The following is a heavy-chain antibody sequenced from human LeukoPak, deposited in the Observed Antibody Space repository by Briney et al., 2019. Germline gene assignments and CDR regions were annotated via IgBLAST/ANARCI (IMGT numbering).Heavy chain of an antibody. V-gene: IGHV5-51*01. CDR2: IYPGDSNT. Sequence: GESLKISCKGSGYSFTSSWIGWVRQMLGKGLEWMGIIYPGDSNTRYNPSFQGQVTISADKSISTAYLQWSSLKASDTAMYYCAARFLEWSPFKYWGQGTLVTVSS. D-gene: IGHD3-3*01. J-gene: IGHJ4*02. CDR3: AARFLEWSPFKY. CDR1: GYSFTSSW.